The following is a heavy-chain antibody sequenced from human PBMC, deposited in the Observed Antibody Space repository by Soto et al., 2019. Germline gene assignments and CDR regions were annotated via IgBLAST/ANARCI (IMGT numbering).Heavy chain of an antibody. D-gene: IGHD3-10*01. CDR3: ARRILWFGGSNGYYFDY. Sequence: SETLSLTCAVSGGSISSGGYSCSWIRQPPGKGLEWIGYIYHSGSTYYNPSLKSRVTISVDRSKNQFSLKLSSVTAADTAVYYCARRILWFGGSNGYYFDYWGQGTLVTVSS. V-gene: IGHV4-30-2*01. CDR1: GGSISSGGYS. CDR2: IYHSGST. J-gene: IGHJ4*02.